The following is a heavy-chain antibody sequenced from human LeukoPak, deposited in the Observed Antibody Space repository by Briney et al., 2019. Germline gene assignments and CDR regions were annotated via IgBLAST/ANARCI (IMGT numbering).Heavy chain of an antibody. CDR3: TTFYHEYSPY. D-gene: IGHD2/OR15-2a*01. J-gene: IGHJ4*02. CDR1: GFSFMNAW. Sequence: GGSLRLSCAASGFSFMNAWMIWVRQAPGKGLEWVGRIKSNADGGTPDYAAPARGRFSISRDDSKNTLYLQMNSLKTEDTAVYYCTTFYHEYSPYWGRGTLVTVSS. CDR2: IKSNADGGTP. V-gene: IGHV3-15*01.